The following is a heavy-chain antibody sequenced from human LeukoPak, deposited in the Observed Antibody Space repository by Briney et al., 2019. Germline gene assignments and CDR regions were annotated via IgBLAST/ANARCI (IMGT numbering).Heavy chain of an antibody. D-gene: IGHD3-3*01. Sequence: SLRLSCAASAFTFSSYGMHWVRQAPGRGLEWVAVISYDGSNKYYADSVKGRFTISRDNSKNTLYLQTNSLRAEDTAVYYCAKDRRFFSYYYGMDVWGQGTTVTVSS. V-gene: IGHV3-30*18. CDR2: ISYDGSNK. CDR3: AKDRRFFSYYYGMDV. CDR1: AFTFSSYG. J-gene: IGHJ6*02.